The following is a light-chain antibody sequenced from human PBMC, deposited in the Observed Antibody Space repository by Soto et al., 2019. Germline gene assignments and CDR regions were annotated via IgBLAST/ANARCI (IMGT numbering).Light chain of an antibody. CDR2: APS. Sequence: DIQMTQSPSSLSASVGDRVTITCRASQSISSYLNWYQQKPGKAPKLLIYAPSSLQSGVPSRFSGSGSGTDFTLTISSLQPADFATYYCQQSYSRGLTFGGGTKVEIK. CDR1: QSISSY. V-gene: IGKV1-39*01. J-gene: IGKJ4*01. CDR3: QQSYSRGLT.